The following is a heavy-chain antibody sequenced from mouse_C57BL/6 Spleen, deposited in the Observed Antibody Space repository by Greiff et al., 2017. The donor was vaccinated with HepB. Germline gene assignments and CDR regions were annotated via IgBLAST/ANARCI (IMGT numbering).Heavy chain of an antibody. CDR2: INPNYGTT. D-gene: IGHD3-3*01. Sequence: EVKVVESGPELVKPGASVKISCKASGYSFTDYNMNWVKQSNGKSLEWIGVINPNYGTTSYNQKFKGKATLTVDQSSSTAYMQLNSLTSEDSAVYYCARQLFYWYFDVWGTGTTVTVSS. CDR3: ARQLFYWYFDV. V-gene: IGHV1-39*01. CDR1: GYSFTDYN. J-gene: IGHJ1*03.